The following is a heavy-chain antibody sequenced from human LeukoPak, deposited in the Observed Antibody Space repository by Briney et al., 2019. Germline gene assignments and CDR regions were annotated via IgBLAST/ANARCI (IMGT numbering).Heavy chain of an antibody. J-gene: IGHJ4*02. D-gene: IGHD6-13*01. CDR2: IKSKTDGGTT. V-gene: IGHV3-15*01. CDR1: GFTFSNAW. Sequence: GGSLRLSCAASGFTFSNAWMSWVRQAPGKGLEWAGRIKSKTDGGTTDYAAPVKGRFTISRDDSKNTLYLQMNSLKTEDTAVYYCTTDQIAAAANFDYWGQGTLVTVSS. CDR3: TTDQIAAAANFDY.